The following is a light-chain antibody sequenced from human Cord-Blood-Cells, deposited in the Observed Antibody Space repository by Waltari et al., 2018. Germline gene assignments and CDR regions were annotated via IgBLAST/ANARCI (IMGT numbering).Light chain of an antibody. V-gene: IGLV2-14*01. CDR3: SSYTSSSTLYV. CDR1: SSAVGGYNH. J-gene: IGLJ1*01. CDR2: KVS. Sequence: QSALTQPASVSGSPGQSITISCTGTSSAVGGYNHGPWYHPPPGKAPKLMIYKVSNRPSGVSNRFSGSKSGNTASLTISGLQAEDEADYYCSSYTSSSTLYVFGTGTKVTVL.